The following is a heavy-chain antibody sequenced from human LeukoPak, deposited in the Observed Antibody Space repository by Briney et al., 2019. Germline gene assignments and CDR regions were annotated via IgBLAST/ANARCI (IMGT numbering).Heavy chain of an antibody. V-gene: IGHV3-23*01. CDR1: GFTFSSYA. CDR3: AKGRNPHSVVVTAQGPFDY. J-gene: IGHJ4*02. Sequence: PGGSLRLSCAASGFTFSSYAMSWVRQAPGKGLEWVSAISGSGGSTYYADSVKGRFTISRDNSKNTLYLQMNSLRAEDTAVYYCAKGRNPHSVVVTAQGPFDYWGQGTLVTVSS. CDR2: ISGSGGST. D-gene: IGHD2-21*02.